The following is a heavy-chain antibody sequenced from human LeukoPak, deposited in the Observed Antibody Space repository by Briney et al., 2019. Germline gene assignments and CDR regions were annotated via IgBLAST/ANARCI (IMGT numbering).Heavy chain of an antibody. D-gene: IGHD5-12*01. V-gene: IGHV3-15*01. CDR2: IKSITDGGTT. J-gene: IGHJ3*02. CDR3: TTENGYSADDAFDI. Sequence: GGSLRLSCAASGFTFSSYGMHWVRQAPGKGLEWVGRIKSITDGGTTDYAAPVKGRFTISRDDSKNTLYLQMNSLKTEDTAVYYCTTENGYSADDAFDIWGQGTMVTVSS. CDR1: GFTFSSYG.